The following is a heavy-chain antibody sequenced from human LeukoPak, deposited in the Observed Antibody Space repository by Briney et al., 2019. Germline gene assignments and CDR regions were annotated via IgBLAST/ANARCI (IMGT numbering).Heavy chain of an antibody. CDR2: INPNSGGT. CDR1: GYTFTVYY. J-gene: IGHJ4*02. CDR3: ARSWVGASVDY. D-gene: IGHD1-26*01. V-gene: IGHV1-2*02. Sequence: GASVTVSFKASGYTFTVYYMHWVRQAPGQGLEWMGWINPNSGGTNYAQKFQGRVTMTRDTSISTAYMELSRLRSDDTAVYYCARSWVGASVDYWGQGTLVTVSS.